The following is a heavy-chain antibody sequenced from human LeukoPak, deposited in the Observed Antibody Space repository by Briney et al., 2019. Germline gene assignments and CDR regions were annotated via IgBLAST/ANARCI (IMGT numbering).Heavy chain of an antibody. CDR2: IRYDGNNK. CDR3: AKDQYYYDTSGYPIY. J-gene: IGHJ4*02. Sequence: GGSLRLSCAASEFTYSSFGMHWVRQAPGKRLEWVAFIRYDGNNKYYADSVRGRFTISRDNSKNTLYLEMNSLRAEDTAVYYCAKDQYYYDTSGYPIYWGQGTLVTASS. V-gene: IGHV3-30*02. CDR1: EFTYSSFG. D-gene: IGHD3-22*01.